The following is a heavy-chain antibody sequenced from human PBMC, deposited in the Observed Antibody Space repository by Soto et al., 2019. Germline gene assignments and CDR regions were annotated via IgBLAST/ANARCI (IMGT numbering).Heavy chain of an antibody. CDR2: IYHSGST. D-gene: IGHD6-19*01. V-gene: IGHV4-39*07. CDR3: ARWPLSSGWYLDYYYYGMDV. CDR1: GGSISSGDYY. J-gene: IGHJ6*02. Sequence: PSETLSLTCTVSGGSISSGDYYWRWIRQPPGEGLDWIGEIYHSGSTTYTPSLKSRVTISVDKYKNQFSLRLSSVTAADTAVYYCARWPLSSGWYLDYYYYGMDVWGQGATVTVSS.